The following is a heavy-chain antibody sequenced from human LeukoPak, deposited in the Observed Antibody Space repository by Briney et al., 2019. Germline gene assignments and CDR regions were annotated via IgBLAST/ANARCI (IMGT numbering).Heavy chain of an antibody. V-gene: IGHV1-69*01. CDR3: ARGPTFGVVIIDYYYYYMDV. J-gene: IGHJ6*03. CDR1: GGTFSSYV. CDR2: IIPIFGTA. D-gene: IGHD3-3*01. Sequence: KVSCKASGGTFSSYVISWVRQAPGQGLEWMGGIIPIFGTANYAQKFQGRVTITADESTSTAYMELSSLRSEDTAVYYCARGPTFGVVIIDYYYYYMDVWGKGTTVTVSS.